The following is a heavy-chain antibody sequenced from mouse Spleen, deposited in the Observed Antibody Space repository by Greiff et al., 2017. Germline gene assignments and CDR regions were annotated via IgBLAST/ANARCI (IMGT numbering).Heavy chain of an antibody. CDR1: GFNIKDYY. CDR3: TTNSWFAY. J-gene: IGHJ3*01. CDR2: IDPEDGDT. Sequence: VQLQQSGAELVRPGASVKLSCTASGFNIKDYYMHWVKQRPEQGLEWIGRIDPEDGDTEYAPKFQSKATMTADTSSNTAYLQLSSLTSDTAVYYCTTNSWFAYWGQGTLVTVSA. V-gene: IGHV14-1*01.